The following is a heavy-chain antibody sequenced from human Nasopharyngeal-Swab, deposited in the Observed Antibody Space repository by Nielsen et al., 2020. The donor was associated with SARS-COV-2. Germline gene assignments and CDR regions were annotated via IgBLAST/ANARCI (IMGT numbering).Heavy chain of an antibody. CDR3: AREYGYSYGYICDY. V-gene: IGHV3-23*01. CDR2: ISFGGVTT. Sequence: GGSLRLSCATSGFTFSSYAMSWVRQAPGKGLEWVSGISFGGVTTYYADSVKGRFTISRDNAKNSLYLQMNSLRAEDTAVYYCAREYGYSYGYICDYWGQGTLVTVSS. D-gene: IGHD5-18*01. J-gene: IGHJ4*02. CDR1: GFTFSSYA.